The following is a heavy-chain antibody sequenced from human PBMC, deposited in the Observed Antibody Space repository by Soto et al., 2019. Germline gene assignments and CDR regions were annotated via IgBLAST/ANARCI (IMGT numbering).Heavy chain of an antibody. CDR1: GYTCTGYY. CDR3: ARVIGGLYYFDY. CDR2: INPNSGGT. V-gene: IGHV1-2*02. J-gene: IGHJ4*02. Sequence: ASVKVYCKASGYTCTGYYTPWVRQAPGQGLEWMGWINPNSGGTKYSQKFQGRVTITRDTSASTAYMELSSLRSEDTAVYYCARVIGGLYYFDYWGQGTLVTVPQ. D-gene: IGHD3-16*01.